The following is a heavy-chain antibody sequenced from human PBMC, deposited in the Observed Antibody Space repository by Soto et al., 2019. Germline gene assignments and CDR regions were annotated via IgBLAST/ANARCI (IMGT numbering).Heavy chain of an antibody. D-gene: IGHD2-15*01. Sequence: QVQLVQSGAEVKKPGSSVEVSCKASGGTFSSYAISWVRQAPGQGLEWMGGIIPIFGTANYAQKFQGRVTITADESTSTAYMELSSLRSEDTAVYYCARAPAGCSGGSCYPRDCWGQGTLVTVSS. CDR2: IIPIFGTA. V-gene: IGHV1-69*01. J-gene: IGHJ4*02. CDR3: ARAPAGCSGGSCYPRDC. CDR1: GGTFSSYA.